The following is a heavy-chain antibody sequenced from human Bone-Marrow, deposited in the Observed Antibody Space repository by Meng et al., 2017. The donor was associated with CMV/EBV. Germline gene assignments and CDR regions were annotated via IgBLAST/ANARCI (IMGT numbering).Heavy chain of an antibody. CDR2: ISTSGGSA. CDR3: ASDY. Sequence: GGSLRLSCVVSGLSFSNYGMSWVRQAPGKGLEWVSVISTSGGSAYYADSVKGRFTVSRDNSKNTLYLQMESLRVDDTAVYYCASDYWGQGTLVTVYS. CDR1: GLSFSNYG. V-gene: IGHV3-23*01. J-gene: IGHJ4*02.